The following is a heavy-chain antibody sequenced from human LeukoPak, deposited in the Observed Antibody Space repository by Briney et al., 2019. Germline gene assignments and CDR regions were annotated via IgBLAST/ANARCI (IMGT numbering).Heavy chain of an antibody. CDR1: GYTFTGYY. D-gene: IGHD1-26*01. J-gene: IGHJ4*02. CDR3: ARLEGATPEERDY. V-gene: IGHV1-2*02. CDR2: INPNSGGT. Sequence: GASVKVSCKASGYTFTGYYMHWVRQAPGQGLEWMGWINPNSGGTNYAQKFQGRVTMTRDTSISTAYMELSRLRSDDTAVYYCARLEGATPEERDYWGQGTLVTVSS.